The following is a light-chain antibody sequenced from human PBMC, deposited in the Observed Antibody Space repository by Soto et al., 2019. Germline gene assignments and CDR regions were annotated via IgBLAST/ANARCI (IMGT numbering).Light chain of an antibody. Sequence: QSALTQPASVSGSPGQSITISCTGTSSDVGDYPYVSWYQQHPGKVPKLIIYEVTNRPSGVTSRFSGSKSENPASLTISGLQAEDEADYYCSSYSATNTLVFGSGTQLTVL. CDR3: SSYSATNTLV. CDR1: SSDVGDYPY. V-gene: IGLV2-14*01. J-gene: IGLJ7*01. CDR2: EVT.